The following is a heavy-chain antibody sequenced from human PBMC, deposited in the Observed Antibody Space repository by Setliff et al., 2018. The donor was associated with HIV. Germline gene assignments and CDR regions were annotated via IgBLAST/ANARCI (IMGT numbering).Heavy chain of an antibody. Sequence: PSETLSLTCIVSGGSISSSSYHWGWVRQAPGKGLEWIGSIFYSGDAHYNPSLKRRVTISVDTSKNHFSLRLSSVTAADTAVYYCARVCPPVRYNFWSGYYPKAGYFDYWGQGALVTVSS. J-gene: IGHJ4*02. CDR2: IFYSGDA. D-gene: IGHD3-3*01. V-gene: IGHV4-39*07. CDR3: ARVCPPVRYNFWSGYYPKAGYFDY. CDR1: GGSISSSSYH.